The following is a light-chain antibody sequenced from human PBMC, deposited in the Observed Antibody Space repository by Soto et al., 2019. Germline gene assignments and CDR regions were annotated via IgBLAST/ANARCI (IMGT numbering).Light chain of an antibody. Sequence: EIVLTQSPATLSLSPGERATLSCRASQSIGLAIAWYQHKPGQAPRLLIYGASSRATGIPDRFSGSGSGTDFTLTISSLQSEDFAVYYCQQYNNWPPITFGQGTRLEIK. V-gene: IGKV3D-15*01. CDR1: QSIGLA. CDR2: GAS. J-gene: IGKJ5*01. CDR3: QQYNNWPPIT.